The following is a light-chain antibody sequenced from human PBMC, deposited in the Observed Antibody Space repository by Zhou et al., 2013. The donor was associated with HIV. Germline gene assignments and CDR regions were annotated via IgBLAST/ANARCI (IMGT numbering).Light chain of an antibody. CDR1: QGIGSN. J-gene: IGKJ4*01. V-gene: IGKV3-15*01. Sequence: EILMTQSPATLSVSPGERATLSCRASQGIGSNLAWYQQRPGQAPRLLIYGASTRAAGIPARFSGSGSGTDFTLTINRLEPEDFAVYYCQQYVSLPLTFGGGTKVEIK. CDR3: QQYVSLPLT. CDR2: GAS.